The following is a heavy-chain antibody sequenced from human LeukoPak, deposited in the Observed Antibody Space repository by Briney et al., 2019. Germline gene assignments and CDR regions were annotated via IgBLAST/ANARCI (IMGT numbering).Heavy chain of an antibody. V-gene: IGHV3-23*01. CDR2: FSGSGGNT. CDR1: GFTFSHYS. Sequence: GGSLRLSCAASGFTFSHYSMNWVRQAPGKGLEWVSTFSGSGGNTYYADSVKGRLTISRDNSKNTLYLQMNSLRAEDTAVYYCAKSGLNRFDYWGQGTLVTVSS. J-gene: IGHJ4*02. D-gene: IGHD2-15*01. CDR3: AKSGLNRFDY.